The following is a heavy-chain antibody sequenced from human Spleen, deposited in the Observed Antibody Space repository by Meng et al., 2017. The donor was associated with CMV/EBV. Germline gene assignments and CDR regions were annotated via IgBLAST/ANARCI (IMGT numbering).Heavy chain of an antibody. CDR2: IYYSGNT. Sequence: SETLSLTCTVSGGSVSSGSYYWSWIRQPPGKGLEWIGSIYYSGNTYYNPSLKSRVTISVGTSKNQFSLRLSSVAAADTAVYYCARDRGTSGWVPFDYWGQGTLVTVSS. CDR1: GGSVSSGSYY. D-gene: IGHD6-19*01. J-gene: IGHJ4*02. V-gene: IGHV4-39*07. CDR3: ARDRGTSGWVPFDY.